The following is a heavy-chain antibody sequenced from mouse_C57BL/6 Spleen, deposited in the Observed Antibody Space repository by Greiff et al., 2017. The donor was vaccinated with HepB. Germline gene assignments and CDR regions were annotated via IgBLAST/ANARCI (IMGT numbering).Heavy chain of an antibody. CDR1: GYTFTSYW. CDR3: ARGDYYYGSSFYAMDY. V-gene: IGHV1-69*01. CDR2: IDPSDSYT. J-gene: IGHJ4*01. Sequence: VQLQQPGAELVMPGASVKLSCKASGYTFTSYWMHWVKQRPGQGLEWIGEIDPSDSYTNYNQKFKGKSTLTVDKSSSTAYMQLSSLTSEDSAVYYCARGDYYYGSSFYAMDYWGQGTSVTVSS. D-gene: IGHD1-1*01.